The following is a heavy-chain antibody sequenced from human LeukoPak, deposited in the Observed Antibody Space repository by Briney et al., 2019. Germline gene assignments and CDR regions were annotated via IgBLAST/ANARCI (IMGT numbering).Heavy chain of an antibody. D-gene: IGHD3-10*01. J-gene: IGHJ4*02. CDR2: ISGSGGST. V-gene: IGHV3-23*01. CDR1: GFTFSSYA. Sequence: GGSLRLSCAAYGFTFSSYAMSWVRQAPGKGLEWVSAISGSGGSTYYADSVKGRFTISRDNSKNTLYLQMNSLRAEDTAVYYCAKDRDGSGSYLGYYFDYWGQGTLVTVSS. CDR3: AKDRDGSGSYLGYYFDY.